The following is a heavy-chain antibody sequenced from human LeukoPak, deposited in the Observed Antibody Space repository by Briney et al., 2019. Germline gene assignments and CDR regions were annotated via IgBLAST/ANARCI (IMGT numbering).Heavy chain of an antibody. J-gene: IGHJ4*02. D-gene: IGHD2-8*01. CDR1: GDSVSSNSAA. CDR2: TYYRSKWYS. V-gene: IGHV6-1*01. Sequence: SQTLSLTCAISGDSVSSNSAAWNWIRQSPSTGPEYLGRTYYRSKWYSDYAVSVKSRITINADTSKNQFSLQLNSVTPEDTAVYYCASSHGHIDYWGQGTLVTVSA. CDR3: ASSHGHIDY.